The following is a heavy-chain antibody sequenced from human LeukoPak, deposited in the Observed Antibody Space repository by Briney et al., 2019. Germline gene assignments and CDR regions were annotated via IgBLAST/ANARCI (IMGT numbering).Heavy chain of an antibody. CDR1: GFTFSSYS. V-gene: IGHV3-21*01. D-gene: IGHD6-19*01. Sequence: SGGSLRLSCAASGFTFSSYSMNWVRRAPGKGLEWVSSISSSSSYIYYADSVKGRFTISRDNAKNSLYLQMNSLRAEDTAVYYCARGDSSGWYFDYWGQGTLVTVSS. CDR3: ARGDSSGWYFDY. J-gene: IGHJ4*02. CDR2: ISSSSSYI.